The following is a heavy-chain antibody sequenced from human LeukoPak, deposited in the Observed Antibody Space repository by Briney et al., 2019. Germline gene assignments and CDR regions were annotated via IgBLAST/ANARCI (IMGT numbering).Heavy chain of an antibody. D-gene: IGHD6-19*01. V-gene: IGHV3-11*04. Sequence: GGSLRLSCAASGFTFSDYHMSWIRQAPGRGLEWVSYISNSGTTRYYADSVKGRFTISRDNAKNSLYLQMNSLRAEDTAVYYCARDQTGITVAATGWFDPWGQGTLVTVSS. CDR1: GFTFSDYH. CDR3: ARDQTGITVAATGWFDP. J-gene: IGHJ5*02. CDR2: ISNSGTTR.